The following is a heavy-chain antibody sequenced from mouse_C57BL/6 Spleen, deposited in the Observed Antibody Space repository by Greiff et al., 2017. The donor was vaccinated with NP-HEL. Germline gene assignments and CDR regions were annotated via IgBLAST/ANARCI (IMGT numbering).Heavy chain of an antibody. J-gene: IGHJ3*01. CDR1: GYTFTDYY. Sequence: VQLQQSGPELVKPGASVKISCKASGYTFTDYYMNWVKQSHGKSLEWIGDINPNNGGTSYNQKFKGKATLTVDKSSSTAYMELRSLTSEDSAVYYCAPFYYGSSYGFAYGGQGTLVTVSA. D-gene: IGHD1-1*01. CDR2: INPNNGGT. V-gene: IGHV1-26*01. CDR3: APFYYGSSYGFAY.